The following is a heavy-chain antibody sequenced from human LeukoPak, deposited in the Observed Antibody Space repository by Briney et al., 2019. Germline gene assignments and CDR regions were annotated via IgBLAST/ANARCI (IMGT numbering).Heavy chain of an antibody. Sequence: ASVKVSCKVSGYTLTELSMHWVRQAPGKGLELMGGFDPEDGETIYAQKFQGRVTMTEDTSTDTAYMELSSLRSEDTAVYYCATESDSSGYYYMDVWGKGTTVTVSS. CDR1: GYTLTELS. CDR3: ATESDSSGYYYMDV. CDR2: FDPEDGET. V-gene: IGHV1-24*01. D-gene: IGHD6-19*01. J-gene: IGHJ6*03.